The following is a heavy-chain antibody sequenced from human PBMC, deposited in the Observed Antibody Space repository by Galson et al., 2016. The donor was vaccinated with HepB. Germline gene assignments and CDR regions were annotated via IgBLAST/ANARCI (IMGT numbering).Heavy chain of an antibody. CDR3: ARFDFRGIYYYGMDV. CDR2: IHYSGST. J-gene: IGHJ6*02. D-gene: IGHD3-10*01. Sequence: ETLSLTCTVSGGSISSYYWLWIRQPPGTGLEWIGYIHYSGSTNYNPSLKSRVTISVDMSRNQFSVKLSSVSAADTAVYYCARFDFRGIYYYGMDVWGQGTTVTVSS. CDR1: GGSISSYY. V-gene: IGHV4-59*01.